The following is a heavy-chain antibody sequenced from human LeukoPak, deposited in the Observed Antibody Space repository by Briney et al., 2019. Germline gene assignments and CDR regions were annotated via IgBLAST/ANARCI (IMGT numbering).Heavy chain of an antibody. Sequence: SETLSLTCSVSGGSISTYYWSWIRQPPGKGLEWIGYIYYSGSTNYNPSLKSRVTISVDTSKNQFSLKLTSVTAADTAVYYCARAQLNLLVDFGMVVWGQGTTVTVSS. V-gene: IGHV4-59*01. J-gene: IGHJ6*01. CDR1: GGSISTYY. D-gene: IGHD1-1*01. CDR2: IYYSGST. CDR3: ARAQLNLLVDFGMVV.